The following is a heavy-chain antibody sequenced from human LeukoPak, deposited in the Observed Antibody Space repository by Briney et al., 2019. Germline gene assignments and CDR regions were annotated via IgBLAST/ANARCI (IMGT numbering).Heavy chain of an antibody. V-gene: IGHV3-9*01. CDR1: GFTFDDYA. J-gene: IGHJ3*02. CDR3: AKGYSGYDYWAFDI. Sequence: GGSLRLSCAASGFTFDDYAMHWVRQAPGKGLEWVSGISWNSGSIGYADSVKGRFTISRDNAKNSLYLQMNSLRAEDTALYYCAKGYSGYDYWAFDIWGQGTMVTVSS. D-gene: IGHD5-12*01. CDR2: ISWNSGSI.